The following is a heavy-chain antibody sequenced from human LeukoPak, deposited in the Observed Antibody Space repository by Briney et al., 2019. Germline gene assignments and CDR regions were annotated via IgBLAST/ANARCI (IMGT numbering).Heavy chain of an antibody. Sequence: SETLSLTCTVSGGSIISSNNYYWGWIRQPPGKGLEWIASIYYSGSTYYNPSLKSRLTISIDTSNNQFSLKLSSVTAADTAVYYCARDYYGSGSPSRGAFDPWGQGTLVTVSS. V-gene: IGHV4-39*07. CDR2: IYYSGST. D-gene: IGHD3-10*01. CDR1: GGSIISSNNYY. CDR3: ARDYYGSGSPSRGAFDP. J-gene: IGHJ5*02.